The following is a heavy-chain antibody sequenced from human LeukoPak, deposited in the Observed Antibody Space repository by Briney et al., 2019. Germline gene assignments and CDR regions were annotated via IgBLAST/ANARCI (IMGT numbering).Heavy chain of an antibody. CDR1: GGTFSSYA. CDR3: ASALYYYDSSGYSLGY. Sequence: SVKVSCKASGGTFSSYAISWVRQAPGQGLEWMGRIIPILGIANYAQKFQGRVTITADKSTSTAYMELSSLTSEDTAVYYCASALYYYDSSGYSLGYWGQGTLVTVSS. CDR2: IIPILGIA. J-gene: IGHJ4*02. D-gene: IGHD3-22*01. V-gene: IGHV1-69*04.